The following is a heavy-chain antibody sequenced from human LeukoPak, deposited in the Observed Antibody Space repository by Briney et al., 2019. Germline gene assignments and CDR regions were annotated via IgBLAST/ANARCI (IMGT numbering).Heavy chain of an antibody. Sequence: GGSLRLSCAASGFGFSSHWVHWVRQAPGKGLVWVSRSNSDGSVRNYADSVEGRFIISRDNAKSTLYLQMNNLGVEDTAVYFCARDPSVNNAIGYNWFDHWGQGALVTVSS. CDR1: GFGFSSHW. D-gene: IGHD2/OR15-2a*01. V-gene: IGHV3-74*01. J-gene: IGHJ5*02. CDR2: SNSDGSVR. CDR3: ARDPSVNNAIGYNWFDH.